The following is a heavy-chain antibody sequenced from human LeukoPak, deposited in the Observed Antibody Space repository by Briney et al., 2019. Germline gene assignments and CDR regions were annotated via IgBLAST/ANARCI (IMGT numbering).Heavy chain of an antibody. CDR1: GFTFSSYG. CDR3: AKDLLNRYYYYMDV. V-gene: IGHV3-33*06. Sequence: GGSLRLSCAASGFTFSSYGMHWVRQAPGKGLEWVAVIWYDGSNKYYADSVKGRFTISRDNSKNTLYLQMNSLRVEDTAVYYCAKDLLNRYYYYMDVWGKGTTVTVSS. CDR2: IWYDGSNK. D-gene: IGHD1-14*01. J-gene: IGHJ6*03.